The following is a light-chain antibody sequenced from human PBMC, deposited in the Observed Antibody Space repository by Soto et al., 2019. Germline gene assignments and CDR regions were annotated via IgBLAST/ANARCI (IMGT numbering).Light chain of an antibody. V-gene: IGLV2-8*01. CDR1: SSDVGRYNY. CDR2: EVT. Sequence: QSALTQPPSASGSPGQSVTISCTGTSSDVGRYNYVSWYQQNPGKAPKLLIYEVTKRPSGVPDRFSGSKSGNTASLTVSGLQAEDEGDYYCSSYAGSNNLVFGGGNKVTVL. CDR3: SSYAGSNNLV. J-gene: IGLJ3*02.